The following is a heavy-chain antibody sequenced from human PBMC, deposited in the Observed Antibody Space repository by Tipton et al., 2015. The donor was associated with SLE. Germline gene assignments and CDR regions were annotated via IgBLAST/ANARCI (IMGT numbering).Heavy chain of an antibody. D-gene: IGHD3-10*01. J-gene: IGHJ5*01. CDR2: ISGRGEST. CDR1: GFSFSSSG. V-gene: IGHV3-23*01. Sequence: GSLRLSCAASGFSFSSSGMSWVRQAPGRGLEWVSGISGRGESTDYADSVRGRFTISRDNSKNTLFLQMNSLRAEDTAVYYCAKDGNYHGSGSYGSWFDSWGQGTLVSVSS. CDR3: AKDGNYHGSGSYGSWFDS.